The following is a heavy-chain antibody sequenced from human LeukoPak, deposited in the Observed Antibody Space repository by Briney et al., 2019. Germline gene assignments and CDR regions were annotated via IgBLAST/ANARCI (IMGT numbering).Heavy chain of an antibody. CDR3: VKDLRSDFMGVLSRYLSY. J-gene: IGHJ4*02. V-gene: IGHV3-64D*09. CDR2: ISRKGGST. Sequence: GGSLRLSCSASGFTFSSFAMHWVRQAPGKGLEYVAAISRKGGSTYYADSVKGRLTISRDNSKNTLYLQMSSLRAEDTAVYLCVKDLRSDFMGVLSRYLSYWGQGTLVTVSS. CDR1: GFTFSSFA. D-gene: IGHD2/OR15-2a*01.